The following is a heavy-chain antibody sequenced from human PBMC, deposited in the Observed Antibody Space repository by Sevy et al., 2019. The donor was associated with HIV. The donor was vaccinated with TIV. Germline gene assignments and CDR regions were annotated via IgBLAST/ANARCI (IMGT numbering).Heavy chain of an antibody. D-gene: IGHD3-10*01. CDR1: KFTFSNFA. CDR2: ISYDGRNK. Sequence: GGSLRLSCTASKFTFSNFAMNWVRQAPGKALERVALISYDGRNKYYSDSVRDRFVVSRDNSKNTLYLQTNSLRPEDTAIYYCAREGQLWFVYYFDSWGQGTRVTVSS. J-gene: IGHJ4*02. CDR3: AREGQLWFVYYFDS. V-gene: IGHV3-30*09.